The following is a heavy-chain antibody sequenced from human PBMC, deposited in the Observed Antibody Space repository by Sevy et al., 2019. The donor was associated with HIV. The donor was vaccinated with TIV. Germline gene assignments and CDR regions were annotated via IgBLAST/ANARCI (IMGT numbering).Heavy chain of an antibody. D-gene: IGHD6-13*01. V-gene: IGHV3-30*02. CDR1: GFTFNYYG. CDR2: IGFDGSDK. CDR3: AKNTAAAGVGGFDY. Sequence: GGSLRLSCAASGFTFNYYGVHWVRQAPGKGLEWVAFIGFDGSDKNYADSVKGRFTISRDNSQNTMDMQMNSLRPDDTAVYYCAKNTAAAGVGGFDYWGHGTLVTVSS. J-gene: IGHJ4*01.